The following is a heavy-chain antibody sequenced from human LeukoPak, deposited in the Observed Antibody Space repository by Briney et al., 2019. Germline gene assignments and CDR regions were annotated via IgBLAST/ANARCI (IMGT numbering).Heavy chain of an antibody. CDR1: GFTFSSYA. Sequence: GGSLRLSCAASGFTFSSYAMHWVRQAPGKGLEWVAVISYDGSNKYYADSVKGRFTISRDNSKNTLYLQMNSLRAEDTAVYYCARDTPGYSSGWYFEGYFDYWGQGTLVTVSS. D-gene: IGHD6-19*01. V-gene: IGHV3-30*04. CDR3: ARDTPGYSSGWYFEGYFDY. CDR2: ISYDGSNK. J-gene: IGHJ4*02.